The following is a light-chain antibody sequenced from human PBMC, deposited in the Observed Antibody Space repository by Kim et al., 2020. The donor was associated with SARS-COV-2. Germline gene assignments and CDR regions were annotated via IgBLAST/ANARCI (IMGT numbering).Light chain of an antibody. J-gene: IGKJ4*01. CDR3: QQLKSYPPY. CDR2: AAS. V-gene: IGKV1-9*01. CDR1: QDISHH. Sequence: DIQLTQSPSFLSASVGDRVTVSCRASQDISHHLAWYQQQPGKPPNLLIYAASTLQSGVPSRFSGSRSGTDFTLTISSLQPEDVATYYCQQLKSYPPYFGGGTKVDIK.